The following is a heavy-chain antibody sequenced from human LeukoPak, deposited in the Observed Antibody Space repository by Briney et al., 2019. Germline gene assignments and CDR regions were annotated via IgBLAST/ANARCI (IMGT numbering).Heavy chain of an antibody. CDR3: ASPSYCSSTSCPNPYYYYGMDV. V-gene: IGHV1-8*01. CDR1: GYTFTSYD. J-gene: IGHJ6*02. D-gene: IGHD2-2*01. CDR2: MNPNSGNT. Sequence: ASVKVSCKASGYTFTSYDINWVRQATGQGLEWMGWMNPNSGNTGYAQKFQGRVTMTRNTSISTAYMELSSLRSEDTAVYYCASPSYCSSTSCPNPYYYYGMDVWGQGTTVTVSS.